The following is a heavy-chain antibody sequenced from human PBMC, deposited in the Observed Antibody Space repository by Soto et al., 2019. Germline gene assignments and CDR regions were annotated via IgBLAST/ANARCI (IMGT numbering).Heavy chain of an antibody. V-gene: IGHV3-33*01. J-gene: IGHJ5*02. Sequence: GGSLRLSCAASGFTFSSYGMHWVRQAPGKGLEWVAVIWYDGSNKYYADSVKGRFTISRYNSKNSLYLQMNSLRAEDTVVYYCARDRWEYSSGCYGGVDPWGQGTLVTVSS. CDR2: IWYDGSNK. CDR1: GFTFSSYG. CDR3: ARDRWEYSSGCYGGVDP. D-gene: IGHD6-19*01.